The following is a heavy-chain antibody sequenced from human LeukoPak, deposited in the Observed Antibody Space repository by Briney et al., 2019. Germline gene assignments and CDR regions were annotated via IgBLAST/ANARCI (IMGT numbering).Heavy chain of an antibody. D-gene: IGHD3-3*01. Sequence: SETLSLTCTVSGGSISSHYWSWIRQPPAKGLEWIGYIYYSGSTNYNPSLKSRVTISVDTSKNQFSLKLSSVTAADTAVYYCARGPAVVTIFGVVTGFDYWGQGTLVTVSS. V-gene: IGHV4-59*11. J-gene: IGHJ4*02. CDR3: ARGPAVVTIFGVVTGFDY. CDR2: IYYSGST. CDR1: GGSISSHY.